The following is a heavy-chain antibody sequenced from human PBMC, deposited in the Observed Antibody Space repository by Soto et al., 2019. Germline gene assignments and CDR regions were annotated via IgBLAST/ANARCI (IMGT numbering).Heavy chain of an antibody. CDR1: GYTFTSYG. J-gene: IGHJ5*02. D-gene: IGHD2-2*01. V-gene: IGHV1-18*04. Sequence: ASVKVSCKASGYTFTSYGISWVRQAPGQGLEWMGWISAYNGNTNYAQKLQGRVTMTTDTSTSTAYMELRGLRSDDTAVYYCARDQREVPDASSPYNGFDLWGQGTLVTVSS. CDR2: ISAYNGNT. CDR3: ARDQREVPDASSPYNGFDL.